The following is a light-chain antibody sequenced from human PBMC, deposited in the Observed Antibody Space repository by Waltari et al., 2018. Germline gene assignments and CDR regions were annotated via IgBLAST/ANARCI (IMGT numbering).Light chain of an antibody. V-gene: IGKV2-29*03. J-gene: IGKJ5*01. CDR2: EVF. CDR1: QSLLHTDGKTS. Sequence: VMIHTPRPLSVTPGQPASISCKSSQSLLHTDGKTSWYWYVQKPVLSPQLLMYEVFSRFSGVPDRFSGSGSGTDFTLKISRVEAEDVGVYYCMQGLHVPPAFGQGTRLEIK. CDR3: MQGLHVPPA.